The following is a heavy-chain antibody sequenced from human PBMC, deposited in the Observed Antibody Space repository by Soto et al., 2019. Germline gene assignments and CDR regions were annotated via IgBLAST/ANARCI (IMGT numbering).Heavy chain of an antibody. V-gene: IGHV3-23*01. D-gene: IGHD3-9*01. CDR1: GFTFSSYA. CDR2: ISGSGGST. CDR3: AKIRGALRYFDWLLYLGFDY. Sequence: GGSLRLSCAASGFTFSSYAMSWVRQAPGKGLEWVSAISGSGGSTYYADSVKGRFTISRDNSKNTLYLQMNSLRAEDTAVYYCAKIRGALRYFDWLLYLGFDYWGQGTLVTVSS. J-gene: IGHJ4*02.